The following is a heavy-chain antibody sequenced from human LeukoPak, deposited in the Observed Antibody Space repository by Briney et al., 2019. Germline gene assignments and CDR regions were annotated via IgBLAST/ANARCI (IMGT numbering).Heavy chain of an antibody. V-gene: IGHV1-8*01. D-gene: IGHD3-9*01. CDR3: ARGLLRYFDWLFDLDY. CDR2: MSPNSGNT. J-gene: IGHJ4*02. Sequence: ASVKVSCKASGYTFTSYDINWVRQATGQGLEWMGWMSPNSGNTGYARKFQGRVTMTRNTSISTAYMELSSLRSEDTAVYYCARGLLRYFDWLFDLDYWGQGTLVTVSS. CDR1: GYTFTSYD.